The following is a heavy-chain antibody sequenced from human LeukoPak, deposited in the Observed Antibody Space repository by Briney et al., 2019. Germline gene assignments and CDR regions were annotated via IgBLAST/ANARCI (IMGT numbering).Heavy chain of an antibody. V-gene: IGHV3-23*01. Sequence: GGSLRLSCAASGFTFSSYAMSWVRQAPGKGLEWVSAISGSGGSTYYADSVKGRFTISGDNSKNTLYLQMNSLRAEDTAVYYCAKVGVAPLGRYFDYWGQGTLVTVSS. CDR2: ISGSGGST. CDR1: GFTFSSYA. J-gene: IGHJ4*02. D-gene: IGHD6-19*01. CDR3: AKVGVAPLGRYFDY.